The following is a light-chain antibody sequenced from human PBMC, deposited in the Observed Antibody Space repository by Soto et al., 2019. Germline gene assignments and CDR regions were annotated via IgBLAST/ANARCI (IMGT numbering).Light chain of an antibody. CDR2: DVS. Sequence: QCVLTQPASVSGSAGQSITISCIGTSSNVGGNKYVSWYQQNPGKAPKLMICDVSNRPSGVSNRFSGSKSGNTASLTISGLQAEDEADYYCSAFTGSTYVFGTGTKVTV. CDR1: SSNVGGNKY. V-gene: IGLV2-14*01. J-gene: IGLJ1*01. CDR3: SAFTGSTYV.